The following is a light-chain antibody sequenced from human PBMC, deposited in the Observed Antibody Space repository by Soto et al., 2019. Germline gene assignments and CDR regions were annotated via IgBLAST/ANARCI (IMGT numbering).Light chain of an antibody. V-gene: IGKV1-39*01. J-gene: IGKJ2*01. Sequence: DTQMTQSPSSLSASVGDRLTITCRASQSISSYLNWYQQKPGKAPKLLIYTASSLQSGVPSRFSGSGSGTDFTLTISSLQPEDFATYFCQQSYSTPYTFGQGTKLEIK. CDR2: TAS. CDR1: QSISSY. CDR3: QQSYSTPYT.